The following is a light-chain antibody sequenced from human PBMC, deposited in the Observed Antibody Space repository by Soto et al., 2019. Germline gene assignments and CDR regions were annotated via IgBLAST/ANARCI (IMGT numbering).Light chain of an antibody. CDR1: QSISIN. V-gene: IGKV3-15*01. Sequence: EIVMTQSPATLSVSPGERATLSCRASQSISINLAWYQQKLGQAPRLLIYGASTRATDIPARFSGSGSGTEFTLTISSLQSEDYAIYYCHQYDYWPTYPFGQGTKVDIX. CDR3: HQYDYWPTYP. J-gene: IGKJ2*01. CDR2: GAS.